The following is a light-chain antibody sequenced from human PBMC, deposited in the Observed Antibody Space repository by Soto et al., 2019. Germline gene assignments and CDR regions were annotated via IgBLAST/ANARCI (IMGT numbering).Light chain of an antibody. CDR3: QHYGSSPPDT. Sequence: EIVLTQSPGTLSLSLGERATLSCRASQSVSGTYSAWYQQKPGQAPRLLIYGTSNRAAGIPDRFSGSRSGTDFSLTISRLEPEDFAVYYCQHYGSSPPDTFGQGTKLEIK. J-gene: IGKJ2*01. CDR2: GTS. V-gene: IGKV3-20*01. CDR1: QSVSGTY.